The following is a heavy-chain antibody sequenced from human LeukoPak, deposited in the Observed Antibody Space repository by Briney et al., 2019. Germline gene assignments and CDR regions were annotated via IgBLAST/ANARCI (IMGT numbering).Heavy chain of an antibody. D-gene: IGHD3-22*01. CDR3: ARAYYYDSSGYTDAFGI. CDR1: GFTFSSYW. Sequence: GGSLRLSCAASGFTFSSYWMHSVPQAPGRGLLWVSRINSDGSSTSYADSVKGRFTISRDNAKNTLYVQMNSLRAEDTAVYYCARAYYYDSSGYTDAFGIWGQGTMVTVSS. J-gene: IGHJ3*02. V-gene: IGHV3-74*01. CDR2: INSDGSST.